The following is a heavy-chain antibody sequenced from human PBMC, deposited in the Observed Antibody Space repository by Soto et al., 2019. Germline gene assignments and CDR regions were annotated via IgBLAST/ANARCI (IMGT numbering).Heavy chain of an antibody. Sequence: XGSLRLSCAASGFTFSTFAVSWVRQAPGKGLEWVSAISISGTSIWYADSVKGRFTISRDNSKNTLYLQMSSLRAEDTAVYYCAKDLGTTATHGRFDYWGQGTLVTVSS. V-gene: IGHV3-23*01. CDR1: GFTFSTFA. J-gene: IGHJ4*02. D-gene: IGHD4-17*01. CDR2: ISISGTSI. CDR3: AKDLGTTATHGRFDY.